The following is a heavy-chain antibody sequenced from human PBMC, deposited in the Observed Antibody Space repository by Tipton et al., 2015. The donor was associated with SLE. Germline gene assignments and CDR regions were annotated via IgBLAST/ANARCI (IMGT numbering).Heavy chain of an antibody. Sequence: SLRLSCAVSGFTFDEFGMTWVRQAPGKGLEWVANIKQDGSEKYYVDSVKGRFTISRDNAKNSLYLQMNSLRAEDTAVYYCARARSLITGTTGGTFDYWGQGTLVTVSS. V-gene: IGHV3-7*03. CDR2: IKQDGSEK. D-gene: IGHD1-20*01. CDR1: GFTFDEFG. CDR3: ARARSLITGTTGGTFDY. J-gene: IGHJ4*02.